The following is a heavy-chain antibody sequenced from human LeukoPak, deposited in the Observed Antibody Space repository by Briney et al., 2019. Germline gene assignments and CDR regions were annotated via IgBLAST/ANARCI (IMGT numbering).Heavy chain of an antibody. Sequence: QPGGSLRLSCAASGFTFSSYSMNWVRQAPGKGLEWVPYISSSSSTIYYADSVKGRFTISRDNAKNSLYLQMNSLRAEDTAVYYCARDFGYYYDSSGYFYYWGQGTLVTVSS. J-gene: IGHJ4*02. CDR2: ISSSSSTI. D-gene: IGHD3-22*01. V-gene: IGHV3-48*04. CDR1: GFTFSSYS. CDR3: ARDFGYYYDSSGYFYY.